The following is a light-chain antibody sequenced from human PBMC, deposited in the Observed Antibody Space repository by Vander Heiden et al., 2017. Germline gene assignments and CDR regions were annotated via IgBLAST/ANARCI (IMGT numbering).Light chain of an antibody. CDR2: LGS. Sequence: EIVMTQSPLSLPVTPGEPASISCRSSQSLLHSNGNSYVDWYLQKAGQSPQLLIYLGSNRASGVSDRFSGSGSGTDFTLKISRVEAEDVGFYYCMQAQQNPYNVGQGTKLEMK. J-gene: IGKJ2*01. CDR3: MQAQQNPYN. CDR1: QSLLHSNGNSY. V-gene: IGKV2-28*01.